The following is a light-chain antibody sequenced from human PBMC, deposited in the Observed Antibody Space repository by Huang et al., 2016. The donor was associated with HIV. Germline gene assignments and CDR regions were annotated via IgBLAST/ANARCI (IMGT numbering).Light chain of an antibody. CDR3: HQYNDWPIT. CDR1: QSVSTN. V-gene: IGKV3-15*01. J-gene: IGKJ3*01. CDR2: GAS. Sequence: EIVMTQSPATLSVSPVGRVTLSCRASQSVSTNLAWYQQKPGQAPRLLIYGASSRATGIPARLRGSGSGTEFTLTISDLQSEDFAVYYCHQYNDWPITFGPGTKVDIK.